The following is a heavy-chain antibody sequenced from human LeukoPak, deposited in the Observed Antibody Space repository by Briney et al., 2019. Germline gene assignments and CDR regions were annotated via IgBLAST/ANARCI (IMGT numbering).Heavy chain of an antibody. CDR1: GYTFTGYY. CDR3: ARGRSVAAAGILAFGY. Sequence: GASVKVSCKASGYTFTGYYMHWVRQATGQGLEWMGWMNPNSGNTGYAQKFQGRVTMTRNTSISTAYMELSSLRSEDTAVYYCARGRSVAAAGILAFGYWGQGTLVTVSS. J-gene: IGHJ4*02. CDR2: MNPNSGNT. V-gene: IGHV1-8*02. D-gene: IGHD6-13*01.